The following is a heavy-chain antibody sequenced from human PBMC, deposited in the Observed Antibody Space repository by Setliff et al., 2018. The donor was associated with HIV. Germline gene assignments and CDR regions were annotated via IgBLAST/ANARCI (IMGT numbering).Heavy chain of an antibody. CDR1: GYNFNNHG. D-gene: IGHD3-3*01. V-gene: IGHV1-18*01. CDR3: ARDPTAPSITIFGVVGATYWFDP. J-gene: IGHJ5*02. Sequence: ASVKVSCKASGYNFNNHGITWVRQAPGRGLEWVGWIGYNGNTNNAQKFQGRVTMTTDTSTNTAYMDLTSLKSDDTAVYYCARDPTAPSITIFGVVGATYWFDPWGPGTLVTVSS. CDR2: IGYNGNT.